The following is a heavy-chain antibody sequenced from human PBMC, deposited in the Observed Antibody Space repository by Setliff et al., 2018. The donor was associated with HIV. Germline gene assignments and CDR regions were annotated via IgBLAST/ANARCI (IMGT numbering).Heavy chain of an antibody. CDR1: GDTFSSYA. V-gene: IGHV1-69*13. Sequence: ASVKVSCKASGDTFSSYAISWVRQAPGQGLEWMGVIIPMFRSANYAQNFQGRVTITADESTSTAYMELSSLRSDDTAVYYCARGLVSQKVPFDPWGQGTLVTVSS. CDR2: IIPMFRSA. D-gene: IGHD1-1*01. J-gene: IGHJ5*02. CDR3: ARGLVSQKVPFDP.